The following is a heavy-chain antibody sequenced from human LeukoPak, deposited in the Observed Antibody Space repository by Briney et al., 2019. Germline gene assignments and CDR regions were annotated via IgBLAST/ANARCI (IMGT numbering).Heavy chain of an antibody. D-gene: IGHD6-13*01. Sequence: GGSLRLSCAASGFTVSSNYISWVRHAPGKGLEWGSVMYSGGSTYYADSVKGRFTISRDNSKNTLYLQMNSPRAADTAVYYCAREGPSSSWYYAFDIWGQGTMVTVSS. CDR3: AREGPSSSWYYAFDI. J-gene: IGHJ3*02. V-gene: IGHV3-53*01. CDR1: GFTVSSNY. CDR2: MYSGGST.